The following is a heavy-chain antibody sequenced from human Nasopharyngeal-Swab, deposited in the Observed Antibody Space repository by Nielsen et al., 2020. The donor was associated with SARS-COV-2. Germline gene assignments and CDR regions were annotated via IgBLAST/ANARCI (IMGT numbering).Heavy chain of an antibody. CDR3: ARDLTMVRGVTGFDY. J-gene: IGHJ4*02. V-gene: IGHV4-39*07. CDR2: IYHSGTT. CDR1: GASISNSDYY. Sequence: SETLSLTCTVSGASISNSDYYWGWIRQPPGKGLEWIGTIYHSGTTYYNPSLKSRVTISVDTSKNQFSLKLSSVTAADTAVYYCARDLTMVRGVTGFDYWGQGTLVTVSS. D-gene: IGHD3-10*01.